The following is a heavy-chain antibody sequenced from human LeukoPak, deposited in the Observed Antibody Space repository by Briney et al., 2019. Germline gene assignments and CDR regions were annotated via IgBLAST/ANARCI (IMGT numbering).Heavy chain of an antibody. CDR3: ARRSKGASMVRGVIGD. J-gene: IGHJ4*02. D-gene: IGHD3-10*01. V-gene: IGHV4-39*01. Sequence: WVRQPPGKGLEWIGSIYYSGSTYYNPSLKSRVTISVDTSKNQFSLKLSSVTAADTAVYYCARRSKGASMVRGVIGDWGQGTLVTVSS. CDR2: IYYSGST.